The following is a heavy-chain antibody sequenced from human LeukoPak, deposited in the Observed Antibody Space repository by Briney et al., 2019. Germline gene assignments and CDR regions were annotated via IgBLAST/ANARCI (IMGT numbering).Heavy chain of an antibody. J-gene: IGHJ4*02. CDR3: ARLGPVTKDHYCDY. Sequence: LSLTCAVYGGSFSGYYWSWIRQPPGKGLEWISYISSSRGTVYYADSVKGRFTISRDNAKNSVYLQMNSLRGEDTAVYFCARLGPVTKDHYCDYWGQGTLVTVSS. D-gene: IGHD4-17*01. V-gene: IGHV3-11*04. CDR1: GGSFSGYY. CDR2: ISSSRGTV.